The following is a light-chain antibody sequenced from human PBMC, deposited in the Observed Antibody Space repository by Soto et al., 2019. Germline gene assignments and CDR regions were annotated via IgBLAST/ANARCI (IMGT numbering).Light chain of an antibody. CDR1: QSVSSSY. CDR2: GAS. V-gene: IGKV3-20*01. Sequence: EIVLTQSPGTLSLSPGERATLSCRASQSVSSSYLAWYQQKPGQAPRLLIYGASSRATGIPARFSGSGSGTDITLTISRLEHEYFAVYYCHQYSSSPPYTFGQGTKMEIK. CDR3: HQYSSSPPYT. J-gene: IGKJ2*01.